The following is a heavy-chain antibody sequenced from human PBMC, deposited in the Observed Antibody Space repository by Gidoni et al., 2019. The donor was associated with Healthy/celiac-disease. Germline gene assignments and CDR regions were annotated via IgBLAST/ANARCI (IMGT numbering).Heavy chain of an antibody. Sequence: QVTLRESGPALVKPTQTLTLTCPFSGFSLSTSGMCVSWIRQPPGKALEWLARIDWDDDKYYSTSLKTRLTISKDTSKNQVVLTMTNMDPVDTATYYCARIRRGYSYGYEDHWGQGTLVTVSS. V-gene: IGHV2-70*15. J-gene: IGHJ4*02. CDR2: IDWDDDK. D-gene: IGHD5-18*01. CDR3: ARIRRGYSYGYEDH. CDR1: GFSLSTSGMC.